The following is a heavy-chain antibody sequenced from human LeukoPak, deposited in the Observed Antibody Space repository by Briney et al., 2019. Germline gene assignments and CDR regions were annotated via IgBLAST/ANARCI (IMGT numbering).Heavy chain of an antibody. CDR1: GGSFSGYY. V-gene: IGHV4-34*01. J-gene: IGHJ6*04. CDR3: GRGLSRGHSSGWYGGSSGMHV. Sequence: SETLSLTCAVYGGSFSGYYWSWIRQPPGKGLEWIGHINHSASTNYKPSLKSRVTISVDKSKNQFSLKLSSVTAADTAVYYCGRGLSRGHSSGWYGGSSGMHVWGKGTTVTVSS. D-gene: IGHD6-19*01. CDR2: INHSAST.